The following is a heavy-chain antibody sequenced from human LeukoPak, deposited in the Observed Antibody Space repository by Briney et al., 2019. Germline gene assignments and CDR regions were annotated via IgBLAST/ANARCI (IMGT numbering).Heavy chain of an antibody. V-gene: IGHV3-30*03. Sequence: PGGSLRLSCAASGFTFRTYGMHWVRQAPGKGLEWVAIISHDGSIKHYADSVKGRYTISRDNSKKTLYLQMNSLRAEDTAVYYCASGSYYNWKIADYWGQGTLVTVSS. CDR3: ASGSYYNWKIADY. CDR2: ISHDGSIK. D-gene: IGHD3-10*01. J-gene: IGHJ4*02. CDR1: GFTFRTYG.